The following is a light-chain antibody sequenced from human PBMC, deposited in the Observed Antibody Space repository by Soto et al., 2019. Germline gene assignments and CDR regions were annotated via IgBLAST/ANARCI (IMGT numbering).Light chain of an antibody. CDR1: SSNIGRNT. CDR2: NNN. V-gene: IGLV1-44*01. Sequence: QSVLTQPPSASGTPGQRVTISCSGGSSNIGRNTVNWYQQLPGTAPKLLIYNNNQRPSGVPDRFSGPRTGTSASLAISGLQSEDEADYYCAAWDDSLNGWVFGGGTKVTVL. J-gene: IGLJ3*02. CDR3: AAWDDSLNGWV.